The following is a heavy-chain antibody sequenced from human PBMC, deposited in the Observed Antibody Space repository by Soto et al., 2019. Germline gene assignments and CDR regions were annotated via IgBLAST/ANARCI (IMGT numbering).Heavy chain of an antibody. J-gene: IGHJ4*01. CDR1: GFDVSTRS. V-gene: IGHV3-66*01. CDR3: ARGVAARVSAPDF. D-gene: IGHD6-6*01. CDR2: LYDSGST. Sequence: GGSLRLSCAGSGFDVSTRSMSWVRQAQGKGPEWVSSLYDSGSTYYAGSVRGRFSISRDNSKNTLYLQMTSLRAEDTAVYFCARGVAARVSAPDFWGQGTLVTVSS.